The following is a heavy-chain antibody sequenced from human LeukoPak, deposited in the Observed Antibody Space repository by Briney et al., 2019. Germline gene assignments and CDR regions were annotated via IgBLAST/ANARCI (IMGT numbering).Heavy chain of an antibody. Sequence: SETLSLTCTVFGGSTSTYYWSWIRQPPGKGLERIGYIRYSGSSNYNPSLKSRLTISVDTSKNQFSLKLSSVTAADTAVYFCARYGLHSYFDLWGRGTLATVSS. J-gene: IGHJ2*01. CDR2: IRYSGSS. D-gene: IGHD3-10*01. V-gene: IGHV4-59*01. CDR1: GGSTSTYY. CDR3: ARYGLHSYFDL.